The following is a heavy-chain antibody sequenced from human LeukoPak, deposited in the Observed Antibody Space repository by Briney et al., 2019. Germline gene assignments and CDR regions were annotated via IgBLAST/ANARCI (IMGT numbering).Heavy chain of an antibody. CDR2: IYYRGTT. Sequence: PSDTLSLTCTVSGGSINDYYWNWLRQPPGKGLEWIGFIYYRGTTNNNPSLKSRVTTSIDTSKKQFSLNLSSVTAADTAIYYCAGVFSGRRPFELWGQGILVTVSS. J-gene: IGHJ4*02. CDR3: AGVFSGRRPFEL. D-gene: IGHD3-10*01. V-gene: IGHV4-59*03. CDR1: GGSINDYY.